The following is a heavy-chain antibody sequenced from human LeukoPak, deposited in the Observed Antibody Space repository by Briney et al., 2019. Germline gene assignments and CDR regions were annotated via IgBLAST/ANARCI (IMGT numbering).Heavy chain of an antibody. V-gene: IGHV3-23*01. CDR2: ISGSGGST. CDR1: GFTVSGDY. CDR3: AKGYYEPFDY. J-gene: IGHJ4*02. D-gene: IGHD3-22*01. Sequence: GGSLRLSCAASGFTVSGDYMSWVRQAPGKGLEWVSAISGSGGSTYYADSVKGRFTIPRDNSKNTLYLQMNSLRAEDTAVYYCAKGYYEPFDYWGQGTLVTVSS.